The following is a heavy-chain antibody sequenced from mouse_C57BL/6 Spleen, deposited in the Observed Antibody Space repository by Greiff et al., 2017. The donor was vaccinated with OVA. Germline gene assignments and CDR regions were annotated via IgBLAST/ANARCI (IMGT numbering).Heavy chain of an antibody. CDR2: ISDGGSYT. CDR3: ASFDGYYSWFAY. J-gene: IGHJ3*01. V-gene: IGHV5-4*03. CDR1: GFTFSSYA. Sequence: DVKLVESGGGLVKPGGSLKLSCAASGFTFSSYAMSWVRQTPEKRLEWVATISDGGSYTYYPDNVKGRFTISRDNAKNNLYLQMSHLKSEDTAMYYCASFDGYYSWFAYRGQGTLVTVSA. D-gene: IGHD2-3*01.